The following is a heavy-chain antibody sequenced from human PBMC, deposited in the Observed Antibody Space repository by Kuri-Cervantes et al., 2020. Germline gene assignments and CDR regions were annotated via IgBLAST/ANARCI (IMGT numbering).Heavy chain of an antibody. V-gene: IGHV3-23*01. CDR2: ISTSGGGT. J-gene: IGHJ6*02. CDR3: AKSRGLVRHGMDV. D-gene: IGHD3/OR15-3a*01. CDR1: GFTFSSYA. Sequence: GGSLRLSCAASGFTFSSYAMSWVRQAPGEGLEWVSAISTSGGGTYCADSAKGRFTISRDNSKNMLYLQLNSLRAEDTAVYYCAKSRGLVRHGMDVWGQGTTVTVSS.